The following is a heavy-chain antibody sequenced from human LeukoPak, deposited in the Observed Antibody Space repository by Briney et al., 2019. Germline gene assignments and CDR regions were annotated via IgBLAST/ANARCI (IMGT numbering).Heavy chain of an antibody. CDR2: IYTSGST. Sequence: SENLSLTCTVSGGSISSYYWSWIRQPARKGLEWIGRIYTSGSTNYNPSLKSRVTMSVDTSKNQFSLKLSSVTAADTAVYYCARGGAIRYYYGMDVWGQGTTVTVSS. J-gene: IGHJ6*02. CDR3: ARGGAIRYYYGMDV. V-gene: IGHV4-4*07. D-gene: IGHD1-26*01. CDR1: GGSISSYY.